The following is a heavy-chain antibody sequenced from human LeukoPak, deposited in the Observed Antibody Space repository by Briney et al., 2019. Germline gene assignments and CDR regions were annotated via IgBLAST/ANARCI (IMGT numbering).Heavy chain of an antibody. CDR1: GGTFSSYA. CDR2: IIPILGIA. V-gene: IGHV1-69*04. J-gene: IGHJ3*02. CDR3: ASTPSGLSGDAFDI. D-gene: IGHD1-20*01. Sequence: ASVKVSCKASGGTFSSYAISWVRQAPGQGLEWMGRIIPILGIANYAQKFQGRVTITADKSTSTAYMELRSLRSDDTAVYYCASTPSGLSGDAFDIWGQGTMVTVSS.